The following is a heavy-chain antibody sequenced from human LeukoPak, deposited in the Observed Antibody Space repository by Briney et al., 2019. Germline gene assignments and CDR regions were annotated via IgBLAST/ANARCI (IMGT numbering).Heavy chain of an antibody. J-gene: IGHJ6*03. Sequence: PSETLSLTCTVSGGSISSYYWSWIRQPPGKGLEWIGYIYYSGSTNYNPSLKSRVTISVDTSKNQFSLKLSSVTAADTAVYYCARGPNCSGGSCYILYYYYMDVWGKGTTVTVSS. CDR2: IYYSGST. CDR1: GGSISSYY. V-gene: IGHV4-59*12. D-gene: IGHD2-15*01. CDR3: ARGPNCSGGSCYILYYYYMDV.